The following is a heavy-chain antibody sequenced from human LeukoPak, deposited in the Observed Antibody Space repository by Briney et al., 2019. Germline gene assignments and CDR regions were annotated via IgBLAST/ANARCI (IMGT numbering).Heavy chain of an antibody. Sequence: GVSLRLSCAASGFTFSNYAMRWVRQAPGKGLEWVSGISGSGDSTYYADSVKGRFTISRDNSKNTLYLQMNSLRAEDTAVYYCARRSGIAVAGAFDYWGQGTPVTVSS. CDR2: ISGSGDST. CDR1: GFTFSNYA. CDR3: ARRSGIAVAGAFDY. D-gene: IGHD6-19*01. V-gene: IGHV3-23*01. J-gene: IGHJ4*02.